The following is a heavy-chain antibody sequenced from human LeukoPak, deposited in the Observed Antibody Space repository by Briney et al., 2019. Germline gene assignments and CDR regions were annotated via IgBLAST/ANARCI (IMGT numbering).Heavy chain of an antibody. D-gene: IGHD1-1*01. J-gene: IGHJ6*02. CDR1: GGSFTTNG. CDR2: IIPTVDRP. CDR3: ARPLTLIQNHQYCYYGMDI. Sequence: ASVKVSCKASGGSFTTNGVSWVRQAPGQGLEWMGRIIPTVDRPIYAQNFQGRVTIVADKSTGTAYMELSSLRSEDTAVYYCARPLTLIQNHQYCYYGMDIWGQGTTVTVSS. V-gene: IGHV1-69*04.